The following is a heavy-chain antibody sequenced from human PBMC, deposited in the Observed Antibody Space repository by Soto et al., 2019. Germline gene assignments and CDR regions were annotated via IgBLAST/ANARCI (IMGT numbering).Heavy chain of an antibody. CDR3: ARAPRGDGSGSYYNDLSNMDV. J-gene: IGHJ6*02. CDR1: GYTFTCYY. D-gene: IGHD3-10*01. CDR2: INPNSGCT. V-gene: IGHV1-2*04. Sequence: ASVKVSCKASGYTFTCYYIHWVRQAPGQGLEWMGWINPNSGCTNYAQKFQGWVTMTRDTSISTAYMELSRLRSDDTAVYYCARAPRGDGSGSYYNDLSNMDVWGQGTTVTVSS.